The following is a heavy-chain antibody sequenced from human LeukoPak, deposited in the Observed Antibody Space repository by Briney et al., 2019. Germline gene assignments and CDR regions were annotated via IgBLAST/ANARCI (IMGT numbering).Heavy chain of an antibody. CDR1: GFTFSSYA. V-gene: IGHV3-23*01. CDR3: AKDQVSSSRYYYYYMDV. J-gene: IGHJ6*03. CDR2: ISGSGGST. Sequence: GGFLRLSCAASGFTFSSYAMSWFLQAPGKGLEWVSAISGSGGSTYYADSVKGRFTISRDNSKNTLYLQMNSLRAEDTAVYYCAKDQVSSSRYYYYYMDVWGKGTTVTVSS. D-gene: IGHD6-6*01.